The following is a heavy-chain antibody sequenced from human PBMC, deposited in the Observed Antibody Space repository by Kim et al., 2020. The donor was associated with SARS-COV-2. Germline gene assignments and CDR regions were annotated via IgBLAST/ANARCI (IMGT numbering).Heavy chain of an antibody. J-gene: IGHJ4*02. Sequence: GEPGKGRFTISRDNAKNTLYLQMNSLRADDTAVYYCARGPYSSGWRDFDYWGQGTLVTVSS. D-gene: IGHD6-19*01. CDR3: ARGPYSSGWRDFDY. V-gene: IGHV3-74*01.